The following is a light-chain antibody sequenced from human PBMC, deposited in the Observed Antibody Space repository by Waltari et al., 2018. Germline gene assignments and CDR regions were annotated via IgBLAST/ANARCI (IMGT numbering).Light chain of an antibody. V-gene: IGLV2-23*02. J-gene: IGLJ3*02. CDR3: CSYAGGNTWV. CDR2: EVY. CDR1: SSDVGCYYA. Sequence: QSALTQPASVSASPGQSITISCTGASSDVGCYYAFSWYQHFPSKAPQLLIYEVYKRPSVVSNRFSGSKSGNTASLTLSGLQAEDEATFYCCSYAGGNTWVFGGGTKLTVL.